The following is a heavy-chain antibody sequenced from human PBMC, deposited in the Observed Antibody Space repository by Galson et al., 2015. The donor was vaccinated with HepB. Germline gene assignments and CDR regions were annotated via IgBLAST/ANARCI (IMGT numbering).Heavy chain of an antibody. J-gene: IGHJ6*03. CDR2: TCRDGRSA. Sequence: SLRLSCAGSGFTFSSYCMHWVRQAAGKGLVWVSRTCRDGRSATYADSVKGRFTIYRDDAKSTLYLQMNSLRAEDTAVYYCVRAVEQFDYYYYYLDVWGKGTTVTVSS. CDR3: VRAVEQFDYYYYYLDV. CDR1: GFTFSSYC. D-gene: IGHD1/OR15-1a*01. V-gene: IGHV3-74*01.